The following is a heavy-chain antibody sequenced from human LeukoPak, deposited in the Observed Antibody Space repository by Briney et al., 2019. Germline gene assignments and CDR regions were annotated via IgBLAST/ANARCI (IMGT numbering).Heavy chain of an antibody. J-gene: IGHJ4*02. CDR3: AREWSSGGTVGHGFWPY. CDR1: GFTFSSYW. V-gene: IGHV3-7*01. CDR2: IKQDGSEK. Sequence: PGGSLRLSCAASGFTFSSYWMSWVRQAPGKGLEWVANIKQDGSEKYYVDSVKGRFTISRDSAKNSLYLQMNSLRAEDTAVYYCAREWSSGGTVGHGFWPYWGQGTLVTVSS. D-gene: IGHD3-16*02.